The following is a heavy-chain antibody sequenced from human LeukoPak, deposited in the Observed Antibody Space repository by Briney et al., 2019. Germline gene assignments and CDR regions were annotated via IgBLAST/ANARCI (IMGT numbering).Heavy chain of an antibody. V-gene: IGHV4-59*01. D-gene: IGHD1-26*01. J-gene: IGHJ4*02. CDR3: ARATYTSTWPKIDS. CDR2: IYYSGST. CDR1: GGSISGYY. Sequence: TSETLSLTCTVSGGSISGYYWSWIRQSPEKGLEWIGYIYYSGSTNYNPSLKSRVTISLDTSRNHFSLKLTSVTAADTAFYYCARATYTSTWPKIDSWGQGILVTVSS.